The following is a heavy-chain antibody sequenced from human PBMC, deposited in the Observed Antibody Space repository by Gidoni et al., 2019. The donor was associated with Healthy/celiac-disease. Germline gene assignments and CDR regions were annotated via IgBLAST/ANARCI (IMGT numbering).Heavy chain of an antibody. Sequence: QVQLQESGPGLVKPSETLSLTCTVSGGSISSYYWSWIRQPPGKGLEWIGYIYYSGSTNYNPSLKSRVTISVDTSKNQFSLKLSSVTAADTAVYYCARGPYCSCGSCYEAPGGYWGQGTLVTVSS. J-gene: IGHJ4*02. CDR3: ARGPYCSCGSCYEAPGGY. CDR2: IYYSGST. CDR1: GGSISSYY. V-gene: IGHV4-59*01. D-gene: IGHD2-15*01.